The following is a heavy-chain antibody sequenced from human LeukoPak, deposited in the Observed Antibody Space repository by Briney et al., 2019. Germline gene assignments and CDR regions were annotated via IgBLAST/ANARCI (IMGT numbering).Heavy chain of an antibody. J-gene: IGHJ4*02. CDR2: IYTSGST. CDR3: ARDSYLDTSGSFADYFDS. V-gene: IGHV4-61*02. Sequence: SQTLSLTCTVSGGSIRSGSYYWSWIRRPAGKGLEWIGRIYTSGSTNYNPSLKSRVTISVDTSKNQVSLKLGSVTVADTAMYFCARDSYLDTSGSFADYFDSWGQGTLVTVSS. CDR1: GGSIRSGSYY. D-gene: IGHD3-22*01.